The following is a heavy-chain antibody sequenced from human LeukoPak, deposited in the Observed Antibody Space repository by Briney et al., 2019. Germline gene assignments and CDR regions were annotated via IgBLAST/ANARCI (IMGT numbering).Heavy chain of an antibody. Sequence: SGTLSLTCAVSGGSISSSNWWSWVRQPPGKGLEWIGEIYHSGSTNYNPSLKSRVTISVDKSKNQFSLKLSSVTAADTAVYYCARARSGSYYDSSGPPPKGLDYWGQGTLVTVSS. D-gene: IGHD3-22*01. J-gene: IGHJ4*02. V-gene: IGHV4-4*02. CDR1: GGSISSSNW. CDR3: ARARSGSYYDSSGPPPKGLDY. CDR2: IYHSGST.